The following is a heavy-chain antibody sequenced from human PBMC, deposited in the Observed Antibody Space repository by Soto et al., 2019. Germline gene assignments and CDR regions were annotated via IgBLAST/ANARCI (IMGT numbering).Heavy chain of an antibody. D-gene: IGHD3-10*01. CDR1: GYTFSSYY. CDR2: INPRGGST. J-gene: IGHJ5*02. V-gene: IGHV1-46*01. Sequence: QVQLVQSGSEVMKPGASVRVSCKTSGYTFSSYYLHWVRQAPGQGLAWMGIINPRGGSTSYAQKFQGRVTMTRDTSTRTVYMELSSLRSEDTAVYYCARGNTYGSGNYAKIDTWGQGTLVTVSS. CDR3: ARGNTYGSGNYAKIDT.